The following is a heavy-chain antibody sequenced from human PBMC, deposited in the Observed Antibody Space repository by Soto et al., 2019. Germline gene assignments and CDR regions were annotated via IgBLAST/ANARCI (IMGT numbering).Heavy chain of an antibody. CDR2: IYSGGYT. Sequence: EVQLVESGGGLIQPGGSLRLSCAVSGFTVSNNYMSWVRQAPGKGLEGVSVIYSGGYTAYGDSVKGRFTISRDNSKNTYNLKMNTRGADDPAFYYGGPRPGGGGYWGQGTLVTVSS. CDR3: GPRPGGGGY. D-gene: IGHD3-10*01. J-gene: IGHJ4*02. CDR1: GFTVSNNY. V-gene: IGHV3-53*01.